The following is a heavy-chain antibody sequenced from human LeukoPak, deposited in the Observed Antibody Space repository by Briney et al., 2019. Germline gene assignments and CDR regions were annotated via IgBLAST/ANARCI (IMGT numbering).Heavy chain of an antibody. CDR2: IYYSWST. V-gene: IGHV4-30-4*01. CDR3: ARAVDIVATH. J-gene: IGHJ4*02. D-gene: IGHD5-12*01. Sequence: SETLSLICTVSGGSISSCDYYCSWSRQPPGKGLEWIGYIYYSWSTYYNRSLKIRVTISVFTSKNQFSLKLSSVTAADTAVYYRARAVDIVATHWGQGTLVTVSS. CDR1: GGSISSCDYY.